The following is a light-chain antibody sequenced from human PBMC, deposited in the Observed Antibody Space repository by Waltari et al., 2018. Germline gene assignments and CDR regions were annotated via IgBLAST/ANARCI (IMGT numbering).Light chain of an antibody. CDR3: QQGSTLPFS. J-gene: IGKJ2*03. V-gene: IGKV1-12*01. CDR1: QGMSST. Sequence: DIQMTQSPSSVSVSVGDSVTITCRASQGMSSTLAWYQLKPGKAPRLLIFAASYLQTGVPSRFSGGGSGTYFTLSISGLQPEDFATYFCQQGSTLPFSFGQGTKLEI. CDR2: AAS.